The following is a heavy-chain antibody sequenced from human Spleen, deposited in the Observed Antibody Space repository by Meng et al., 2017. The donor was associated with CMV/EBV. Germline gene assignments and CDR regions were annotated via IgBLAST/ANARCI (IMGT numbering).Heavy chain of an antibody. J-gene: IGHJ4*02. CDR3: ARDRVTMVRGVISL. D-gene: IGHD3-10*01. CDR2: ITWNSDSI. CDR1: GFTFNDYA. Sequence: SLKISCAASGFTFNDYAMHWVRQAPGKGLEWVSGITWNSDSIDYADSVKGRFTISRDNAKNSLYLQMNSLRAEDTAVYYCARDRVTMVRGVISLWGQGTLVTVSS. V-gene: IGHV3-9*01.